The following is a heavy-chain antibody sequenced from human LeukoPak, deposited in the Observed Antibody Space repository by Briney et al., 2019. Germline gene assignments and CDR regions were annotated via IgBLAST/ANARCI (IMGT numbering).Heavy chain of an antibody. D-gene: IGHD3-10*01. J-gene: IGHJ4*02. CDR1: GGSISSYY. CDR2: IHYSGST. V-gene: IGHV4-59*08. Sequence: PSETLSLTCTVSGGSISSYYWSWIWQPPGKGLEWVGYIHYSGSTNYNPSLKSRVTISVDTSKNQFSLKLSSVTAADTAVYYCAMVRGATFDYWGQGTLVTVSS. CDR3: AMVRGATFDY.